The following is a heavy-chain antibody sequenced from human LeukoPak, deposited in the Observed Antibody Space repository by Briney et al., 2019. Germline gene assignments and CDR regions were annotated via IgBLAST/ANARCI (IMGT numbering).Heavy chain of an antibody. CDR2: ISLSGGST. V-gene: IGHV3-23*01. J-gene: IGHJ4*02. CDR1: GFTFSSYA. CDR3: ATTRYYYDSSGYSNFDY. D-gene: IGHD3-22*01. Sequence: GGSLRLYCAASGFTFSSYAMNWIRQAPGKGLEWVSAISLSGGSTYYADSVKGRFTISRDNSKNTLYLQMNSLRAEDTAVYYCATTRYYYDSSGYSNFDYWGQGTLVTVSS.